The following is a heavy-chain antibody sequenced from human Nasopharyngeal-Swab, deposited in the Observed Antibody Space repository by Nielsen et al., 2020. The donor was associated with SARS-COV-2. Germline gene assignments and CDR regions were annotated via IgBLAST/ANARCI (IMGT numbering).Heavy chain of an antibody. J-gene: IGHJ4*02. CDR1: VFAFCSYS. Sequence: GGSLRLSCAASVFAFCSYSMNWVRQAPGKGLEWVSSISSSSSYIYYADSVKGRFTISRDNAKNSLYLQMNSLRAEDTAVYYCARDREFGELWGYWGQGTLVTVSS. V-gene: IGHV3-21*01. CDR2: ISSSSSYI. D-gene: IGHD3-10*01. CDR3: ARDREFGELWGY.